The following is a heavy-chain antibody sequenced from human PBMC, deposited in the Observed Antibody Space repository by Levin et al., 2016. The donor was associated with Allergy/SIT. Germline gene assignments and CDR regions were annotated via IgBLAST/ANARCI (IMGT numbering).Heavy chain of an antibody. J-gene: IGHJ4*02. D-gene: IGHD3-22*01. Sequence: SETLSLTCAVYGGSFSGYYWSWIRQPPGKGLEWIGEINHSGSTNYNPSLKSRVTISVDTSKNQFSLKLSSVTAADTAVYYCARGGYYYYDSSGYYSLDYWGQGTLVTVSS. CDR3: ARGGYYYYDSSGYYSLDY. V-gene: IGHV4-34*01. CDR1: GGSFSGYY. CDR2: INHSGST.